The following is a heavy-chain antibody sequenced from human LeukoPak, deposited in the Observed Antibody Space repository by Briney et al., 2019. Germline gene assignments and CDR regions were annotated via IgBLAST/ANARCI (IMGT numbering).Heavy chain of an antibody. J-gene: IGHJ4*02. CDR1: GFTFSSYA. CDR2: ISGSGGSA. CDR3: ARSPNYCGGDCFEH. Sequence: GSLRHSCAASGFTFSSYAMSWVRQAPGKGLEWVSAISGSGGSAYYADSVKGRFTISRDNSKNTLYLQMNSLRAEDTAVYYCARSPNYCGGDCFEHWGQGTLVTVSS. D-gene: IGHD2-21*01. V-gene: IGHV3-23*01.